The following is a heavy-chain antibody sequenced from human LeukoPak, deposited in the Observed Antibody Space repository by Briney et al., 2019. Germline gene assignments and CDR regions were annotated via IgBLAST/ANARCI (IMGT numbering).Heavy chain of an antibody. D-gene: IGHD3-22*01. V-gene: IGHV3-23*01. J-gene: IGHJ4*02. CDR1: GFTFSSYA. Sequence: PGGSLRLSCAASGFTFSSYAMSWVRQAPGKGLEWVSAISGSGGSTYYADSVKGRFTISRDNSKNTLYLQMNSLRAEDTAVYYCAKDRSLFSMYYYDSSGYSVYWGQGTLVTVSS. CDR2: ISGSGGST. CDR3: AKDRSLFSMYYYDSSGYSVY.